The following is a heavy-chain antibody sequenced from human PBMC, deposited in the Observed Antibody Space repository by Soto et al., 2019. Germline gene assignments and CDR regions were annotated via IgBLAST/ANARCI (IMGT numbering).Heavy chain of an antibody. CDR1: GAALNSGNYY. V-gene: IGHV4-31*03. Sequence: SETLSLTCSVSGAALNSGNYYWSWIRQVPGEGLEWIGHIYVTGAVDYNPSLRDRITISQDTSERQFSLNLRPVTAADTAVYYCARLRIATNNYKWFDPWGQGTLVTVSS. J-gene: IGHJ5*02. D-gene: IGHD2-21*01. CDR3: ARLRIATNNYKWFDP. CDR2: IYVTGAV.